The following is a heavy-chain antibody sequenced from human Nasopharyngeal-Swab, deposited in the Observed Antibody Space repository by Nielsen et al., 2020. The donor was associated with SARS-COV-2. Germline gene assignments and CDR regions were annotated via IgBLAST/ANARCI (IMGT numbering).Heavy chain of an antibody. J-gene: IGHJ4*02. Sequence: WVRQAPGQGLEWMGWINTNTGNPTYAQGFTGRFVFSLDTSVSTAYLQISSLKAEDTAVYYCARETIVQDFDYWGRGTLVTVSS. CDR3: ARETIVQDFDY. V-gene: IGHV7-4-1*02. D-gene: IGHD2/OR15-2a*01. CDR2: INTNTGNP.